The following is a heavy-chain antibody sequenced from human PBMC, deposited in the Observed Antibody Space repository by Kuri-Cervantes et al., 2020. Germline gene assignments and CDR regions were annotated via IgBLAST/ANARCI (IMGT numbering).Heavy chain of an antibody. D-gene: IGHD6-19*01. Sequence: GGSLRLSCAASGFTFDDYAMHWVRQAPGKGLEWVSGISWNSGSIGYADSVKGRFTISRDNAKNSLYLQMTSLRAEDTAVYYCATDWRYDSGWYEGEFDYWGQGTLVTVSS. CDR3: ATDWRYDSGWYEGEFDY. J-gene: IGHJ4*02. CDR2: ISWNSGSI. V-gene: IGHV3-9*01. CDR1: GFTFDDYA.